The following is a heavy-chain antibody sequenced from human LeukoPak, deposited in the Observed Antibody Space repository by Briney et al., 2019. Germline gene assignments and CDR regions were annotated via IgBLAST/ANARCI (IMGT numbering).Heavy chain of an antibody. CDR2: INHSGST. CDR1: GGSFSGYY. CDR3: ARGSKNSYYYYGMDV. V-gene: IGHV4-34*01. Sequence: SETLSLTCAVYGGSFSGYYWSWIRQPPGKGLEWIGEINHSGSTNYNPSLKSRVTISVDTSKNQFSLKLSSVTAADTAVYYCARGSKNSYYYYGMDVWGKGTTATVSS. J-gene: IGHJ6*04. D-gene: IGHD2/OR15-2a*01.